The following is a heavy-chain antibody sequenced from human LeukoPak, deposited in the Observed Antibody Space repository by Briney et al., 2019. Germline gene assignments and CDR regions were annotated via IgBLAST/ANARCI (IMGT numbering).Heavy chain of an antibody. CDR1: GGSISSYY. D-gene: IGHD3-3*01. Sequence: SETLSLTCTVSGGSISSYYWSWIRQPPGKGLEWIGYIYYSGSTNYNPSLKSRVTISVDTSKNQFSLKLSSVTAADTAVYYCARDPGDDFWSGYHGTWGQGTLVTVSS. CDR3: ARDPGDDFWSGYHGT. J-gene: IGHJ5*02. CDR2: IYYSGST. V-gene: IGHV4-59*01.